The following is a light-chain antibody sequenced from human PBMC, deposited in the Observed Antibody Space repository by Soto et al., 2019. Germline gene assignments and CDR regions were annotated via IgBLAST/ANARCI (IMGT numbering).Light chain of an antibody. CDR3: QQVGSSSWT. CDR1: QSVSSSY. V-gene: IGKV3-20*01. Sequence: ESVLTQSPGTLSLSPGEKATLSCRASQSVSSSYLAWYQQKPGQAPRLLIYGASSRATGIPDRFSGSGSGTDFTLTVSRLEPEDFAVYYCQQVGSSSWTFGQGTKVEI. J-gene: IGKJ1*01. CDR2: GAS.